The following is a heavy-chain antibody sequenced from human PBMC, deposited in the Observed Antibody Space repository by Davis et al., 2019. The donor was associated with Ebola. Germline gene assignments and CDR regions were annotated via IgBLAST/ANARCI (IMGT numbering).Heavy chain of an antibody. D-gene: IGHD3-10*01. CDR2: IYYSGST. J-gene: IGHJ6*02. V-gene: IGHV4-39*01. CDR1: GGSISSSSYY. CDR3: AGQSSGIYGMDV. Sequence: SETLSLTCTVSGGSISSSSYYWGWIRQPPGKGLEWIGSIYYSGSTYYNPSLKSRVTISVDTSKNQFSLKLSSVTAADTAVYYCAGQSSGIYGMDVWGQGTTVTVSS.